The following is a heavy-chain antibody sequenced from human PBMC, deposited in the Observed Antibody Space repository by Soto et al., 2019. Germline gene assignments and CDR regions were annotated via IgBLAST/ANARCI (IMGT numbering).Heavy chain of an antibody. CDR1: GYTFTSYG. CDR3: ARLLGYCSGGSCYLKGAFDI. Sequence: ASVKVSCKASGYTFTSYGISWVRQAPGQGLEWMGWISAYNGNTNYAQKLQGRVTMTTDTSTSTAYMELRSLRSDDMAVYYCARLLGYCSGGSCYLKGAFDIWGQGTMVTVSS. J-gene: IGHJ3*02. V-gene: IGHV1-18*03. D-gene: IGHD2-15*01. CDR2: ISAYNGNT.